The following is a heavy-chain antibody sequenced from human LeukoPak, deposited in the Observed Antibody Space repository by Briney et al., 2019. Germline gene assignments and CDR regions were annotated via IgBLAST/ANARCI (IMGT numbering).Heavy chain of an antibody. V-gene: IGHV3-30-3*01. D-gene: IGHD5-18*01. CDR2: ISSDKNNK. J-gene: IGHJ4*02. Sequence: PGRSLRLSCAASGFTFSNYATHWVRQAPGKGLDWVAIISSDKNNKYYADSVKGRFTISRDNSKNTLYLQMNSLRAEDTAVYYCAKDLDTAMANWGQGTLVTVSS. CDR3: AKDLDTAMAN. CDR1: GFTFSNYA.